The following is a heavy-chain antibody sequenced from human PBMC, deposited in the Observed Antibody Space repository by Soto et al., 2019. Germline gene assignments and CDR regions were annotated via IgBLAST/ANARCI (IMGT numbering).Heavy chain of an antibody. V-gene: IGHV1-46*01. CDR2: INPSGGST. CDR1: GYTITSYY. J-gene: IGHJ4*02. Sequence: GASVNVSCRASGYTITSYYMHCVQQAPEQGLEWMGIINPSGGSTSYAQKFQGRVTMTRDTSTSTVYMELSSLRSEDTAVYDCARVPIVVVVAPCLGYWGQGTLVTVSS. CDR3: ARVPIVVVVAPCLGY. D-gene: IGHD2-15*01.